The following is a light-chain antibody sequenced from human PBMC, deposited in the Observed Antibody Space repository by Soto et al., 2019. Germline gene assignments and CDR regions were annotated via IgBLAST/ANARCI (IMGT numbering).Light chain of an antibody. V-gene: IGLV2-14*01. J-gene: IGLJ1*01. CDR3: SSYTSSGTLV. CDR2: DVS. Sequence: QSVLTQPASVSGSPGQSIAISCTGTSSDVGGDKYVSWYQQHPGKAPKLMIYDVSDRPSGVSDRFSASKSGNTASLTISGLQTEDEADYYCSSYTSSGTLVFGTGTKVTVL. CDR1: SSDVGGDKY.